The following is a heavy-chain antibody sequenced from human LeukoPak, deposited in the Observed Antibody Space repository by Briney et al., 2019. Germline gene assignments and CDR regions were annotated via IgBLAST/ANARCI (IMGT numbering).Heavy chain of an antibody. V-gene: IGHV4-34*01. D-gene: IGHD4/OR15-4a*01. Sequence: PSETLSLTCAVYGGSFSGYYWSWIRQPPGKGLEWIGEINHSGSTNYNPSLKSRVPISADTSKNQFSLKLSSVTAADTAVYYCARGLMGADAFDIWGQGTMVTVSS. CDR1: GGSFSGYY. CDR2: INHSGST. J-gene: IGHJ3*02. CDR3: ARGLMGADAFDI.